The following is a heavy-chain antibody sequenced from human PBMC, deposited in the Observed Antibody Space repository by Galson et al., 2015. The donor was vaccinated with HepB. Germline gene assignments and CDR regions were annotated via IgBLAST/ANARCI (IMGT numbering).Heavy chain of an antibody. CDR3: ARSYGDYWSAFAI. Sequence: LRLSCAASGFTFSDYYMSWIRQAPGKGLEWVSYISSSSSYTNYADSVKGRFTISRDNAKNSLYLQMNSLRAEDTAVYYCARSYGDYWSAFAIWGQGTMVTVSS. J-gene: IGHJ3*02. V-gene: IGHV3-11*06. CDR2: ISSSSSYT. CDR1: GFTFSDYY. D-gene: IGHD4-17*01.